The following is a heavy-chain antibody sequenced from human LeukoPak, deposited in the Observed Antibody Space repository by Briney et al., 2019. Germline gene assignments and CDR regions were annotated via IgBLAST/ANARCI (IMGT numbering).Heavy chain of an antibody. Sequence: RASVKVSCKASGYSFTSYGISWVRQAPGQGLEWTGWISTHNGNTNYAQKLQGRVTMTIDTSTSTAYMDLTSLRSDDTAVYYCARGEYGGGWYARGFFDYWGQGTLVTVSS. CDR2: ISTHNGNT. CDR1: GYSFTSYG. CDR3: ARGEYGGGWYARGFFDY. D-gene: IGHD6-19*01. V-gene: IGHV1-18*01. J-gene: IGHJ4*02.